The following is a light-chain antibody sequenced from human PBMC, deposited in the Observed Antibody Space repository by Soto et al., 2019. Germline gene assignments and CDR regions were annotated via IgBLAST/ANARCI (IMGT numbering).Light chain of an antibody. J-gene: IGKJ1*01. CDR2: AAS. V-gene: IGKV3-15*01. CDR3: QQYNKRPPWT. CDR1: QSVSSY. Sequence: EIVLTQSPATLSLSPGERATLSCRASQSVSSYLAWYQQKPGQAPRLLIYAASTRATGIPARFSGSGSGTEFTLTISSLQSEDFAVYYCQQYNKRPPWTFGQGTKVDIK.